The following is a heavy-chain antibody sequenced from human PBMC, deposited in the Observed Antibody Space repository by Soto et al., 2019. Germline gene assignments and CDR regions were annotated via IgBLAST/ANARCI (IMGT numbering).Heavy chain of an antibody. J-gene: IGHJ5*02. V-gene: IGHV4-30-4*01. CDR3: ARGVQS. CDR2: IYHTGST. D-gene: IGHD6-6*01. Sequence: SETLSLTCTVSGGSISSGEYFWSCIRQPPGKGLEWIGYIYHTGSTYYNPSLKSRITISVDTSKNQISLKLTSLTAADTAVYYCARGVQSWGQGTPVTVSS. CDR1: GGSISSGEYF.